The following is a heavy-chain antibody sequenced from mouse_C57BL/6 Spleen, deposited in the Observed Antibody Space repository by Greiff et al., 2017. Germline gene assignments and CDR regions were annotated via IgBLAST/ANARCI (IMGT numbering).Heavy chain of an antibody. CDR3: GHYGNLHPFAY. CDR1: GFTFSDYG. D-gene: IGHD2-1*01. V-gene: IGHV5-17*01. CDR2: ISSGSSTI. J-gene: IGHJ3*01. Sequence: EVMLVESGGGLVKPGGSLKLSCAASGFTFSDYGMHWVRQAPEKGLEWVAYISSGSSTIYYADTVKGRFTISRDNAKNTLFLQMTSLRSEDTAMYCCGHYGNLHPFAYWGQGTLVTVSA.